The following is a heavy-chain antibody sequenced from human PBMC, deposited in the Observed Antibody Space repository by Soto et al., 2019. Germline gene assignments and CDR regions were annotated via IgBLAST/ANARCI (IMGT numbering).Heavy chain of an antibody. J-gene: IGHJ6*03. D-gene: IGHD6-13*01. Sequence: GGSLRLSCAASGFTVSSNYMSWVRQAPGKGLEWVSVIYSGGSTYYADSVKGRFTISRDNSKNTLYLQMNSLRAEDTAVYYCARGRVGEGIAGGGLYYFYFMDVRGKGTTVTVSS. CDR3: ARGRVGEGIAGGGLYYFYFMDV. V-gene: IGHV3-66*01. CDR1: GFTVSSNY. CDR2: IYSGGST.